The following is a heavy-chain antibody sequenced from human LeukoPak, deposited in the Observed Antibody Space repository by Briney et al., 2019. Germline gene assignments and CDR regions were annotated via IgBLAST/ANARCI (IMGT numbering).Heavy chain of an antibody. J-gene: IGHJ4*02. CDR1: GGSISSSSYY. V-gene: IGHV4-39*07. D-gene: IGHD5-24*01. CDR2: IYYSGST. Sequence: SETLSLTCTVSGGSISSSSYYWGGIRQPPGKGLEWIGSIYYSGSTYYNPSLKSRVTISVDTSKNQFSLKLSSVTAADTAVYYCARAPPGYNFFDYWGQGTLVTVSS. CDR3: ARAPPGYNFFDY.